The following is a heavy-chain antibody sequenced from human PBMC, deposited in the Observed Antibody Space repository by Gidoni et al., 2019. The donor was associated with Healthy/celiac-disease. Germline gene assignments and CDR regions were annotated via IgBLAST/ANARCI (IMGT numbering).Heavy chain of an antibody. D-gene: IGHD2-15*01. V-gene: IGHV4-38-2*02. CDR2: IYHSGST. Sequence: QVQLQESGPGLVKPSATLSLTCAVSGYSISSGYYWGWIRQPPGKGLEWIGSIYHSGSTYYNPSLKSRVTISVDTSKNQFSLKLSSVTAADTAVYYCAREVDIVVVVAAPVWFDPWGQGTLVTVSS. J-gene: IGHJ5*02. CDR3: AREVDIVVVVAAPVWFDP. CDR1: GYSISSGYY.